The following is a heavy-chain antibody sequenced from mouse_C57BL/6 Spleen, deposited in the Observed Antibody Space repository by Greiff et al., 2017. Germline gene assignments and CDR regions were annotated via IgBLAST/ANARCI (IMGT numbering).Heavy chain of an antibody. CDR3: ARGGTIGAWFAY. V-gene: IGHV1-76*01. J-gene: IGHJ3*01. CDR1: GYTFTNYY. Sequence: QVQLQQSGAELVRPGASVKLSCKASGYTFTNYYINWVKQRPGQGLEWIARIYPGSGNTYYNEKFKGKATLTAEKSSSTAYMQLSSLTSEDSAVYCCARGGTIGAWFAYWGQGTLVTVSA. D-gene: IGHD1-1*02. CDR2: IYPGSGNT.